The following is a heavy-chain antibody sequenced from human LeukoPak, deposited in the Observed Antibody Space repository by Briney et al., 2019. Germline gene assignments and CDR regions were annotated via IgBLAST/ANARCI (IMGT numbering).Heavy chain of an antibody. CDR2: FSGSGGDT. V-gene: IGHV3-23*01. CDR3: AREAYCSSTSCYPDY. D-gene: IGHD2-2*01. J-gene: IGHJ4*02. CDR1: GFTFSSYA. Sequence: PGGSLRLSCAASGFTFSSYAMSWVRQAPGKGLEWVSAFSGSGGDTYYADSVKGRFTISRDNSKNTLYLQMNSLRAEDTAVYYCAREAYCSSTSCYPDYWGQGTLVTVSS.